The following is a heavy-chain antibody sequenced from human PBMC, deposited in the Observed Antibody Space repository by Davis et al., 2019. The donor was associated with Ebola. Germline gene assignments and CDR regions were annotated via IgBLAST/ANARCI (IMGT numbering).Heavy chain of an antibody. CDR1: GFTFSSYA. CDR3: AKDGPQIYDFWSGYYDS. J-gene: IGHJ4*02. CDR2: MSYDGSNE. D-gene: IGHD3-3*01. Sequence: PGGSLRLSCATSGFTFSSYAIHWVRQAPGKGLEWVAVMSYDGSNEYYADSVKGRFIISRDISKKTLYLQMNSLRAEDTAVYYCAKDGPQIYDFWSGYYDSWGPRTLVTVSS. V-gene: IGHV3-30*18.